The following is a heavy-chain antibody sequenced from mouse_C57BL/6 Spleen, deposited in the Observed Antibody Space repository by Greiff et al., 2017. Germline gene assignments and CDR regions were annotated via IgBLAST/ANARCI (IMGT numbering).Heavy chain of an antibody. CDR3: ASNYESSPRYFDV. D-gene: IGHD1-1*01. CDR1: GYSFTDYN. Sequence: VQLQQSGPELVKPGASVKISCKASGYSFTDYNMNWVKQSHGKSLEWIGELHPNYGTTSYNQKFKGKATLTVDQSSSTAYMQLNSLTSEDSAVYYCASNYESSPRYFDVWGTGTTVTVSS. CDR2: LHPNYGTT. J-gene: IGHJ1*03. V-gene: IGHV1-39*01.